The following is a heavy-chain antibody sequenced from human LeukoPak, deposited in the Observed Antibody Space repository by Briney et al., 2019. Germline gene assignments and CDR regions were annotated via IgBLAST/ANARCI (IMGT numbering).Heavy chain of an antibody. CDR2: IRSNGGST. J-gene: IGHJ4*02. Sequence: GGSLRLSCVASGFAFSTYAMHWVRQAPGKGLEYVSGIRSNGGSTYYANSVKGRFTISRDNSKNTLYLQMGSLRAEDMAVYYCARAYYGDYDFDYWGQGTRVTVSS. V-gene: IGHV3-64*01. D-gene: IGHD4-17*01. CDR3: ARAYYGDYDFDY. CDR1: GFAFSTYA.